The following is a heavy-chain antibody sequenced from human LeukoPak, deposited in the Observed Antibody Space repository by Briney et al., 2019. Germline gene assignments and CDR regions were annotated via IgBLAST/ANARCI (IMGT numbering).Heavy chain of an antibody. J-gene: IGHJ1*01. CDR1: GGSISSGGYY. V-gene: IGHV4-31*03. D-gene: IGHD6-13*01. CDR2: IYYSGGT. CDR3: ARGGIAAAKYFQH. Sequence: PSETLSLTCTVSGGSISSGGYYWSWIRQHPGKGLEWIGYIYYSGGTYYNPSLKSRVTISVDTSKNQFSLKLSSVTAADTAVYYCARGGIAAAKYFQHWGQGTLVTVSS.